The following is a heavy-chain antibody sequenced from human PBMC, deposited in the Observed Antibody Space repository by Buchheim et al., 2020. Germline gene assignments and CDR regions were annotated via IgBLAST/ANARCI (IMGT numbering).Heavy chain of an antibody. CDR1: GFTFSSYA. V-gene: IGHV3-23*01. D-gene: IGHD3-3*01. J-gene: IGHJ6*02. CDR2: ISGSGGST. CDR3: AKDSLYDFWSGMGYYYYGMDV. Sequence: EVQLLESGGGLVQPGGSLRLSCAASGFTFSSYAMSWVRQAPGKGLEWVSAISGSGGSTYYADSVKGRFTISRDNSKNTLYLQMNSLRAEDTAVYYCAKDSLYDFWSGMGYYYYGMDVWGQGT.